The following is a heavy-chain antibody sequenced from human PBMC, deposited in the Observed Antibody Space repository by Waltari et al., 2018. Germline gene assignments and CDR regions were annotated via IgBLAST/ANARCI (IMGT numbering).Heavy chain of an antibody. CDR1: GGSFSGYY. Sequence: QVQLQQWGAGLLKPSETLSLTCAVYGGSFSGYYWSWIRQPPGKGLEWIGEINHSGITNYNPSLKSRVTISVDTSKNQFSLKLSSVTAADTAVYYCARVPVWRAGTSLSFDYWGQGTLVTVSS. J-gene: IGHJ4*02. D-gene: IGHD6-19*01. CDR3: ARVPVWRAGTSLSFDY. V-gene: IGHV4-34*01. CDR2: INHSGIT.